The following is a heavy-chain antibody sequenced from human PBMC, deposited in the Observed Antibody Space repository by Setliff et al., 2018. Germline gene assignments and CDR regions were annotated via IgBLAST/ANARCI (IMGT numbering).Heavy chain of an antibody. V-gene: IGHV1-18*04. CDR3: ARSSDSGYYHQRDAFDI. CDR1: GYTFNSYG. D-gene: IGHD3-22*01. CDR2: ISPYNGNT. Sequence: ASVKVSCKASGYTFNSYGINWLRQAPGQGLEWLGWISPYNGNTKYAQTVQDRITMATDASTRTSYMELRSLRSDDTAVYFCARSSDSGYYHQRDAFDIWGQGTRVTVSS. J-gene: IGHJ3*02.